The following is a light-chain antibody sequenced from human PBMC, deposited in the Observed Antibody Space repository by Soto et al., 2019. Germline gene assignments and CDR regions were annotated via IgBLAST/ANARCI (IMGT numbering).Light chain of an antibody. CDR1: RSISDW. J-gene: IGKJ1*01. CDR3: QHYFSYPCT. Sequence: DIQMTQSPSSLSPSVGARATITCRARRSISDWLAWYQQKPGKAPELLIFDASNLKSGVSSRFSGSGSGTEFTLTINSLQPDDFSSYYCQHYFSYPCTFGQGTRVDIK. CDR2: DAS. V-gene: IGKV1-5*01.